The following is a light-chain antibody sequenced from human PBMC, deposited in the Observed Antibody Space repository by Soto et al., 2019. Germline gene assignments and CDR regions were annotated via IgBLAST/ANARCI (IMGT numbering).Light chain of an antibody. Sequence: EIVLTQSPGTLSLSPGERATLSCRASQSVSSSYLAWYQQKPGQAPRLLIYGASSRATAIPDRFSGTGSGTDFTLTISRLETEDFAVYYCQQYGSSSDTFGQGTKLEIK. CDR1: QSVSSSY. V-gene: IGKV3-20*01. J-gene: IGKJ2*01. CDR2: GAS. CDR3: QQYGSSSDT.